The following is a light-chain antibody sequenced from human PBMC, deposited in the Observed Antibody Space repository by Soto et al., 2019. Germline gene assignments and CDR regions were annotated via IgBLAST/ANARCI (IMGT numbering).Light chain of an antibody. J-gene: IGKJ2*01. CDR3: QQDHNGPPQYT. CDR1: PTISDN. Sequence: EIVMTQSPATLSVSPGERVTLSCRASPTISDNLAWFQQKSGQAPRLLIHGAFKRATGVPDRFSGSGSGTEFTRTISSLQSEDSAVYYWQQDHNGPPQYTFCQGTKLQIK. V-gene: IGKV3-15*01. CDR2: GAF.